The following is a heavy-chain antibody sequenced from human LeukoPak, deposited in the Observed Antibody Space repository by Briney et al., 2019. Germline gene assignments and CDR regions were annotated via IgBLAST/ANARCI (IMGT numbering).Heavy chain of an antibody. D-gene: IGHD5-18*01. J-gene: IGHJ6*03. CDR2: VNPNSGNT. Sequence: ASVKVSCKASGYTFTDYYTHWVRQAPGQGLEWMGWVNPNSGNTGYAQKFQGRVTMTRNTSISTAYMELSSLRSEDTAVYYCARGRGMGIQLWKNYYYYMDVWGKGTTVTISS. CDR1: GYTFTDYY. CDR3: ARGRGMGIQLWKNYYYYMDV. V-gene: IGHV1-8*02.